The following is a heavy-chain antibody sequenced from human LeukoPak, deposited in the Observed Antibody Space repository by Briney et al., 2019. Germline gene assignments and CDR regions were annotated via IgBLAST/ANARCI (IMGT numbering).Heavy chain of an antibody. CDR2: IRQDSSER. V-gene: IGHV3-7*01. CDR1: GFISTDFW. J-gene: IGHJ5*02. D-gene: IGHD4-11*01. Sequence: GGSLRLSCAASGFISTDFWMNWARQTPGKGLEGVANIRQDSSERFYVDSLRGRFTISGDNAKNSVYLQINDLTDEDTGVYYCARGSREYSNRPFDPWGQGTQVTVSS. CDR3: ARGSREYSNRPFDP.